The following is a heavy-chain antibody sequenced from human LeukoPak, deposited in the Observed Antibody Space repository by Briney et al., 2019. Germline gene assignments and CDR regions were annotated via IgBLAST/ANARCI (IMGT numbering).Heavy chain of an antibody. CDR2: INHSGST. Sequence: KTSETLSLTCAVYGGSFSGYYWSWIRQPPGKGLEWIGEINHSGSTNYNPSLKSRVTISVDTSKNQFSLKLSSVTAADTAVYYCARHKGSGWYLPPNWFDPWGQGTLVTVSS. CDR1: GGSFSGYY. CDR3: ARHKGSGWYLPPNWFDP. D-gene: IGHD6-19*01. J-gene: IGHJ5*02. V-gene: IGHV4-34*01.